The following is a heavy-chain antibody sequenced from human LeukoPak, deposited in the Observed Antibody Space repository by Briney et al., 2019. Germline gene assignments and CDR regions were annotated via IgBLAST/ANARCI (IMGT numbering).Heavy chain of an antibody. CDR1: GFTFSRYW. J-gene: IGHJ4*02. Sequence: GGSLRLSCAASGFTFSRYWMLWVRQAPGKGLESVSRINTDGTVTTYADSVKGRFTVSSDNADNTMFLQMNSVRDEDTAVYYCATKQWLAPPPDSWGQGTPVTVSS. CDR2: INTDGTVT. CDR3: ATKQWLAPPPDS. V-gene: IGHV3-74*01. D-gene: IGHD6-19*01.